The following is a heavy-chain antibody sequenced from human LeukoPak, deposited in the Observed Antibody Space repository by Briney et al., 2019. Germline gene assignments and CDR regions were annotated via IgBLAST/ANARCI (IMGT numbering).Heavy chain of an antibody. V-gene: IGHV4-39*07. J-gene: IGHJ4*02. CDR2: IYYSGST. D-gene: IGHD6-6*01. Sequence: KTSETLSLTCTVSGGSISSSSYYWGWIRQPPGKGLEWIGSIYYSGSTYYNPSLKSRVTISVDTSKNQFSLKLSSVTAADTAVYYCARDWPYSSSSYFDYWGQGTLVTVSS. CDR1: GGSISSSSYY. CDR3: ARDWPYSSSSYFDY.